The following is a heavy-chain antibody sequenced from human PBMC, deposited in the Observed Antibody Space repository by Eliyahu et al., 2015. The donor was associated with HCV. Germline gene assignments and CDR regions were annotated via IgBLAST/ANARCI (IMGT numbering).Heavy chain of an antibody. Sequence: QVQLQQWGAGLLKPSETLSLTCAVYGGSFSGYYWSWIRQPPGKGLEWIGEINHSGSTNYNPSLKSRVTISVDTSKNQFSLKLSSVTAADTAVYYCARGRGVLGRVVTPLYFDYWGQGTLVTVSS. CDR3: ARGRGVLGRVVTPLYFDY. V-gene: IGHV4-34*02. CDR1: GGSFSGYY. CDR2: INHSGST. J-gene: IGHJ4*02. D-gene: IGHD4-23*01.